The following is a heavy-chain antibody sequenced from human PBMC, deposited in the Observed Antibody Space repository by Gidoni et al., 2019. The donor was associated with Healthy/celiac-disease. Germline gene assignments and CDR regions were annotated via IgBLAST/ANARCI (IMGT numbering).Heavy chain of an antibody. D-gene: IGHD2-2*01. V-gene: IGHV3-74*01. CDR2: INSDGSST. Sequence: EVQLVESGGGLVQPGRSLRLSCAASGFTFRSYWMHWVRQAPGKGLVWVSRINSDGSSTNYADSVKGRFTISRDNAKNTLYLQMNSLRAEDTAVYYCARGLYCSSTSCYFRSDYYYGMDVWGQGTTVTVSS. CDR1: GFTFRSYW. J-gene: IGHJ6*02. CDR3: ARGLYCSSTSCYFRSDYYYGMDV.